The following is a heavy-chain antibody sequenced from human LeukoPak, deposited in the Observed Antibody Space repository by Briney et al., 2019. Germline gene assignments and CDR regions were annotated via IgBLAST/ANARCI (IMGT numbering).Heavy chain of an antibody. D-gene: IGHD6-19*01. CDR2: ITGSGGST. CDR1: GFTYSSYA. CDR3: ARGKEKWLDHFDY. V-gene: IGHV3-23*01. Sequence: GRSLRLSCAASGFTYSSYAMTWVRQAPGKGLEWVSAITGSGGSTYYADSVKGRFTVSRDNAKSSLYLQMDSLRDEDTAVYYCARGKEKWLDHFDYWGQGSLVTVSS. J-gene: IGHJ4*02.